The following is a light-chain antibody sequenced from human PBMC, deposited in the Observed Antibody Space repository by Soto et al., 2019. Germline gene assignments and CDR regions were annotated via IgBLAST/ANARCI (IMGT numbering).Light chain of an antibody. J-gene: IGKJ1*01. CDR2: DTS. CDR1: KLVSRS. Sequence: EFVVPNSQAPLPVSPGERVPLQSRPSKLVSRSLAWYQQRPGQAPRLLIYDTSTRAAGIAARFSGSGSGTEFTLTISSLQSEDSAVYYCQQYVHWPPGAFGQGTTVEIK. V-gene: IGKV3-15*01. CDR3: QQYVHWPPGA.